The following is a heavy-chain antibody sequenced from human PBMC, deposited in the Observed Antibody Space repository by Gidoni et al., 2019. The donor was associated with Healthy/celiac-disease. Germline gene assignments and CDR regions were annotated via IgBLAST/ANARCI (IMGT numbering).Heavy chain of an antibody. CDR1: GGSFSGYY. V-gene: IGHV4-34*01. CDR2: INHSGSA. CDR3: ARARKHYYGSGRPFDY. J-gene: IGHJ4*02. D-gene: IGHD3-10*01. Sequence: QVQLQQWGAGLLKPSETLSLTCAVYGGSFSGYYWSWIRQPPGKGLEWIGEINHSGSANYTPSLKSRVTISVDTSKNQFSLKLSSVTAADTAVYYCARARKHYYGSGRPFDYWGQGTLVTVSS.